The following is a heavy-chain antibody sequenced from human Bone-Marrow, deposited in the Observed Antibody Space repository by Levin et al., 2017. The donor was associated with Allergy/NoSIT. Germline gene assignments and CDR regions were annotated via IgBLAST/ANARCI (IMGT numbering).Heavy chain of an antibody. J-gene: IGHJ4*02. CDR1: GLSVSGNY. CDR2: IYSTGIM. Sequence: LAGGSLRLSCAVSGLSVSGNYMSWVRQAPGKKLEWVAAIYSTGIMYYADSLKGRFTISRDTSKDRVYLQMYSLSLEDTAVYYCASLSYWGQGTLVTVSS. CDR3: ASLSY. V-gene: IGHV3-66*01.